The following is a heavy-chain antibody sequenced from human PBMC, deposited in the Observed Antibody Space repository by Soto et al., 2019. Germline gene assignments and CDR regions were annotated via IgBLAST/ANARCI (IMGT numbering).Heavy chain of an antibody. CDR2: ISAYNGNT. CDR1: GYTFTSYG. CDR3: AGDGGYGLIDY. D-gene: IGHD5-18*01. Sequence: QVQLVQSGAEVKKPGASVKVSCKASGYTFTSYGISWVRQAPGQGLEWMGWISAYNGNTNYAQKPQGGXTXTXXTSQRTAYMELRRLRSDDTAVYYCAGDGGYGLIDYWGQGTLVPVSS. J-gene: IGHJ4*02. V-gene: IGHV1-18*01.